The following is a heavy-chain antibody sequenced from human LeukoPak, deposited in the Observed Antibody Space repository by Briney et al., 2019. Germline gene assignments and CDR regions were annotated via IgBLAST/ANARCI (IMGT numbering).Heavy chain of an antibody. J-gene: IGHJ4*02. Sequence: GGSRRLSCAASGFTFSSYAMSWVRQAPGKGLEWVSAISGSGGGTYYADSVKGRFTISRDDSQNTIYLQMDSLRAEDTAVYYCATSSPRNYFDHWGQGTLVTVSS. CDR3: ATSSPRNYFDH. V-gene: IGHV3-23*01. CDR1: GFTFSSYA. CDR2: ISGSGGGT. D-gene: IGHD1-14*01.